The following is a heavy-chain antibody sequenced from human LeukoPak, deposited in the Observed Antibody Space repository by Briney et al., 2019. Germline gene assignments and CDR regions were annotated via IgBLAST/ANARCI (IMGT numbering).Heavy chain of an antibody. Sequence: GRSLRLSCAASGFTFSSYGMHWVRQAPGKGLEWVAVISYDGSNKYYADSVKGRFTISRDNSKNTLYLQMNSLRAEDTAVYYCAKDSSRRPEGVIVDYWGQGTLVTVSS. D-gene: IGHD6-13*01. CDR2: ISYDGSNK. CDR3: AKDSSRRPEGVIVDY. J-gene: IGHJ4*02. CDR1: GFTFSSYG. V-gene: IGHV3-30*18.